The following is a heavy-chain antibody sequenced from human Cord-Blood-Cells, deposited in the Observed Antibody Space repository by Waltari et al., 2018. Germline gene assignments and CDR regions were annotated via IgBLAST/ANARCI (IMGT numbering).Heavy chain of an antibody. J-gene: IGHJ3*02. D-gene: IGHD6-13*01. Sequence: QVQLVQSGAEVKKPGASVKVSCKASGYTFTGYYMHWVRQAPGQGLEWKGRINPNSGGTNYAQKFQGRVTMTRDTSISTAYMELSRLRSDDTAVYYCARGGYGGSSSWYGAFDIWGQGTMVTVSS. CDR2: INPNSGGT. V-gene: IGHV1-2*06. CDR3: ARGGYGGSSSWYGAFDI. CDR1: GYTFTGYY.